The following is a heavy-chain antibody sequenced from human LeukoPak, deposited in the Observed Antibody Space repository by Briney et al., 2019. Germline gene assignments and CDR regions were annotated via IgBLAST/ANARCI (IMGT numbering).Heavy chain of an antibody. Sequence: SETLCLTCTASGGSISSYYWSWIRQPPGKGLEWIGRIYTSGSNNYNPSLKSRVTMSVDTSKNQFSLKLSSVTAADTAVYYCARDGQYQLLTYYYGMDVWGQGTTVTVSS. J-gene: IGHJ6*02. D-gene: IGHD2-2*01. CDR2: IYTSGSN. V-gene: IGHV4-4*07. CDR3: ARDGQYQLLTYYYGMDV. CDR1: GGSISSYY.